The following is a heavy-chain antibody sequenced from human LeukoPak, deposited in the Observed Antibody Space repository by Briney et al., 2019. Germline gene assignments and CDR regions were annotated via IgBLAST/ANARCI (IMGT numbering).Heavy chain of an antibody. J-gene: IGHJ4*02. CDR2: ILPIIHIP. V-gene: IGHV1-69*04. CDR1: GGTFGTYT. Sequence: ASVKVSCKASGGTFGTYTISWVRQAPGQGLEWMGRILPIIHIPDYAQKFQDRVTITADTSTNTAYMELGSLRSEDTAVYYCARETEDDSIFGVVFGPLDYWGQGTLVTVSS. CDR3: ARETEDDSIFGVVFGPLDY. D-gene: IGHD3-3*01.